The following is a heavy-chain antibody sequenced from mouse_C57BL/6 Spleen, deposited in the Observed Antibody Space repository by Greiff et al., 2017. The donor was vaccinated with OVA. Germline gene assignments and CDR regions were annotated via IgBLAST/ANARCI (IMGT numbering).Heavy chain of an antibody. CDR1: GFTFSSYA. Sequence: EVQGVESGEGLVKPGGSLKLSCAASGFTFSSYAMSWVRQTPEKRLEWVAYISSGGDYIYYADTVKGRFTISRDNARNTLYLQMSSLKSEDTAMYYCTRDPGYYDYPWFAYWGQGTLVTVSA. CDR2: ISSGGDYI. V-gene: IGHV5-9-1*02. CDR3: TRDPGYYDYPWFAY. D-gene: IGHD2-4*01. J-gene: IGHJ3*01.